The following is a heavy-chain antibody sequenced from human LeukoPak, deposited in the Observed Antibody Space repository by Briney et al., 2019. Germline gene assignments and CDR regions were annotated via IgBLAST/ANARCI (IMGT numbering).Heavy chain of an antibody. D-gene: IGHD3-22*01. J-gene: IGHJ4*02. Sequence: GGSLRLSCAASGFTFSSYWMSWVRQAPGKGLEWVGRIKGETDGGTTDYAAPVKGRFTISRDDSKNTLYLQMNSLKTEDTAVYYCTTAPSYYYDSSGYLLPFDYWGQGTLVTVSS. CDR1: GFTFSSYW. V-gene: IGHV3-15*01. CDR2: IKGETDGGTT. CDR3: TTAPSYYYDSSGYLLPFDY.